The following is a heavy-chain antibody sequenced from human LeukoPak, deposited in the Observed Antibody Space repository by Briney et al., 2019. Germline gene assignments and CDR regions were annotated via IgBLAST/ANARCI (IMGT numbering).Heavy chain of an antibody. CDR1: GYSFTSYW. Sequence: GESLKISCKGSGYSFTSYWIGWVRQMPGKGLEWMGIIYPGDSDTRYSPSFQGQVTISADKSISTAYPQWSSLKASDTAMYYCARLEGVAKYYFDYWGQGTLVTVSS. CDR2: IYPGDSDT. V-gene: IGHV5-51*01. J-gene: IGHJ4*02. D-gene: IGHD5-12*01. CDR3: ARLEGVAKYYFDY.